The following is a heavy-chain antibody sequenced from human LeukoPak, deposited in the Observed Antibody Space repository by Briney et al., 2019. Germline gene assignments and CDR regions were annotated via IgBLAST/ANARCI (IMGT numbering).Heavy chain of an antibody. CDR3: ARDFNVAAAFDY. D-gene: IGHD6-19*01. J-gene: IGHJ4*02. Sequence: SSETLSLTCTVSGGSISSYYWSWIRQPAGKGLKWIGRIYTSGSTNYNPSLKSRVTMSVDTSKNQFSLKLSSVTAADTAVYYCARDFNVAAAFDYWGQGTLVTVSS. CDR2: IYTSGST. CDR1: GGSISSYY. V-gene: IGHV4-4*07.